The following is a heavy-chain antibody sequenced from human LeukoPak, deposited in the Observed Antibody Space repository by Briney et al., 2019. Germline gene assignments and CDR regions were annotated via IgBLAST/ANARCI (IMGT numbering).Heavy chain of an antibody. D-gene: IGHD3-22*01. CDR3: AKGITMIVVVPTVDY. CDR2: ISGSGGST. V-gene: IGHV3-23*01. CDR1: GFTFSSYA. J-gene: IGHJ4*02. Sequence: GRSLRLSCAASGFTFSSYAMSWVRQAPGKGLEWVSAISGSGGSTYYADSVKGRFTISRDNSKNTLYLQMNSLRAEDTAVYYCAKGITMIVVVPTVDYWGQGTLVTVSS.